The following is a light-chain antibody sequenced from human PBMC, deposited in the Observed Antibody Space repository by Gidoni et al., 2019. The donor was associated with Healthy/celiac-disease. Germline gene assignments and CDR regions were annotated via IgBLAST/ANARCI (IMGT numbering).Light chain of an antibody. CDR2: DEA. CDR1: QSVSSN. J-gene: IGKJ1*01. Sequence: LSLSAGVRATVTSRARQSVSSNLDWYQQKHGQATRLIIYDEANRATGIPARLSGSGSGTDFTLTISSLEPEDFAVYYCQQRSNWPTTWTFGQGTKVEIK. V-gene: IGKV3-11*01. CDR3: QQRSNWPTTWT.